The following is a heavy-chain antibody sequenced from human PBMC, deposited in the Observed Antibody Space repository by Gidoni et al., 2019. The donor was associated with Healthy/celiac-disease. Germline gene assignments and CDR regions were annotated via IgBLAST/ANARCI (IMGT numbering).Heavy chain of an antibody. CDR2: IIPIFGTA. J-gene: IGHJ6*02. V-gene: IGHV1-69*01. Sequence: QVQLVQSGAEVKKPGSSVKVSCKASGGTFSSYAISWVRQAPGQGLEWMGGIIPIFGTANYAQKFQGRVTITADESTSTAYMELSSLRSEDTAVYYCARSSYDFWSGYSPPDYYYYGMDVWGQGTTDTVSS. CDR1: GGTFSSYA. D-gene: IGHD3-3*01. CDR3: ARSSYDFWSGYSPPDYYYYGMDV.